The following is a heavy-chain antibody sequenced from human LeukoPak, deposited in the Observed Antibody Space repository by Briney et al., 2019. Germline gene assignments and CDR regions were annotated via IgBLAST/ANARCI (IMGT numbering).Heavy chain of an antibody. CDR1: GFSLSTRGVG. D-gene: IGHD6-19*01. V-gene: IGHV2-5*01. J-gene: IGHJ4*02. CDR2: IYWYDDK. Sequence: SGPTLVEPTQTLTLTCTFSGFSLSTRGVGVGWIRQPPGKALEWLALIYWYDDKRYSPSLKSRLTITKDTSKNQVVLTMTNMDPVDTATYYCAPTVSLPGIAVAGTNYFDYWGQGTLVTVSS. CDR3: APTVSLPGIAVAGTNYFDY.